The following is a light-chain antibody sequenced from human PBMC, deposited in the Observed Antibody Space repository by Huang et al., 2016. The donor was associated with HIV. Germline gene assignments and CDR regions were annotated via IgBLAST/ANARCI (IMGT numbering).Light chain of an antibody. J-gene: IGKJ1*01. CDR3: QHYDSLPPWT. CDR1: QDIGKY. CDR2: EAS. Sequence: DIQMTQSPSSLSASVGDRVTITCQASQDIGKYVNWYQQKPGKAPKVLLYEASNLETGVPSRFSGSGSGTAFTFTINSLQPEDIATYYCQHYDSLPPWTFGKGTKVEIK. V-gene: IGKV1-33*01.